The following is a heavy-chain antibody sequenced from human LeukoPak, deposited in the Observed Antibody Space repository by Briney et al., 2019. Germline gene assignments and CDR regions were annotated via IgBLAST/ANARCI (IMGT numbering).Heavy chain of an antibody. CDR2: ISYDGSNK. J-gene: IGHJ4*02. CDR1: GFTFSSYA. Sequence: GGSLRLSCAASGFTFSSYAMHWVRQAPGKGLEWVAVISYDGSNKYYVDSVKGRFTISRDNSKNTLYLQMNSLRAEDTAVYYCARDASYGSGSFVTYWGQGTLVTVSS. D-gene: IGHD3-10*01. V-gene: IGHV3-30*04. CDR3: ARDASYGSGSFVTY.